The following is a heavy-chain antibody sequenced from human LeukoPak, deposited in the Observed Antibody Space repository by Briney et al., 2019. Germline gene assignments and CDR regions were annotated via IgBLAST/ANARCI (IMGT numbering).Heavy chain of an antibody. V-gene: IGHV3-33*01. CDR1: GFTFSSYG. CDR3: ARDFGLSRGYSYGPDY. Sequence: GGSLRLSCAASGFTFSSYGMHWVRQAPGKGLEWVAVIWYDGSNKYYADSVKGRFTISRDNSKNTLYLQMNSLRAEDTAVYYCARDFGLSRGYSYGPDYWGQGTLVTVSS. J-gene: IGHJ4*02. D-gene: IGHD5-18*01. CDR2: IWYDGSNK.